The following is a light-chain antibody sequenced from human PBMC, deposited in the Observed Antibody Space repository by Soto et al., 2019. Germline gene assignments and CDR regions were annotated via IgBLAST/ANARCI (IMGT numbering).Light chain of an antibody. V-gene: IGKV1-39*01. J-gene: IGKJ3*01. CDR3: QQTYTIPFT. Sequence: DIQMTQSPAFLSVSVGERLTISCRASQTISSYLSWYQQKVGEAPKRLVYDASSLQSGVPARFSASGSGTDFTLIITGFHREDVATYFCQQTYTIPFTFGPGTKVAI. CDR1: QTISSY. CDR2: DAS.